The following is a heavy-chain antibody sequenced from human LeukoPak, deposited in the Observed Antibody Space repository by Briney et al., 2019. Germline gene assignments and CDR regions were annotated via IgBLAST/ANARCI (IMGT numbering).Heavy chain of an antibody. V-gene: IGHV3-21*01. Sequence: GGSLRLSCAASGFTFSSYSMNWVRQAPGKGLEWVSSISSSSSYIYYADSVKGRFTISRDNAKNSLYQQMNSLRAEDTAVYYCARDLADYYGSGRYFDLWGRGTLVTVSS. CDR3: ARDLADYYGSGRYFDL. CDR2: ISSSSSYI. J-gene: IGHJ2*01. D-gene: IGHD3-10*01. CDR1: GFTFSSYS.